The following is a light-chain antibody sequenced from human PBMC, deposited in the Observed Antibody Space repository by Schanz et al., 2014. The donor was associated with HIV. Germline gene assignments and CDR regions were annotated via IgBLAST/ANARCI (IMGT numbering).Light chain of an antibody. Sequence: QSLLTQPPSVSGTPGQSVTISCSGSRSTLARTPVDWYQHLPGTAPRLLIRNNDVRPSGVTDRFSGSKSGNSDSLAITGLQVEDEADYYCHSYDRSLSVVGFGGGTKLTLL. CDR3: HSYDRSLSVVG. CDR2: NND. J-gene: IGLJ2*01. V-gene: IGLV1-44*01. CDR1: RSTLARTP.